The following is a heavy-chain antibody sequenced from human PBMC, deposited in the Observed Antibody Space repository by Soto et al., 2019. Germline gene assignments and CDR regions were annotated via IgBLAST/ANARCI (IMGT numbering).Heavy chain of an antibody. D-gene: IGHD3-3*01. Sequence: LSCAASGFTFSSYGMHWVRQAPGKGLEWVAVISYDGSNKYYADSVKGRFTISRDNSKNTLYLQMNSLRAEDTAVYYCAKDAAMAGYYDFWSGYFKDYYYYGMDVWGQGTTVTVSS. CDR3: AKDAAMAGYYDFWSGYFKDYYYYGMDV. CDR2: ISYDGSNK. J-gene: IGHJ6*02. V-gene: IGHV3-30*18. CDR1: GFTFSSYG.